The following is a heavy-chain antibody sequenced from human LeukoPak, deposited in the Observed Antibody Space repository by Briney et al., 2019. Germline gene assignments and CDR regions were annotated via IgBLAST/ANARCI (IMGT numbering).Heavy chain of an antibody. D-gene: IGHD6-13*01. CDR1: GVTFDDYA. Sequence: GGSLRLSCAASGVTFDDYAMHWVRQGPGKGLWWVSGISWNSGSIGYADSVKGRFTISRDNAKNSLYLQMNSLRAEDTALYYCAKARGIAAAGTTRNWFDPWGQGTLVTVSS. J-gene: IGHJ5*02. CDR3: AKARGIAAAGTTRNWFDP. CDR2: ISWNSGSI. V-gene: IGHV3-9*01.